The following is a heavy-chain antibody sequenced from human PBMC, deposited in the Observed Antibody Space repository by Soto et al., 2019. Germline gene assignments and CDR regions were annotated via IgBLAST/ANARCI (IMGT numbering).Heavy chain of an antibody. CDR1: GFTFSNAW. CDR2: IKSKTDGGTT. J-gene: IGHJ5*02. Sequence: GGSLRLSCAASGFTFSNAWMSWVRQAPGKGLEWVGRIKSKTDGGTTDYAAPVKGRFTISRDDSKNTLYLQMNSLKTEDTAVYYCTTAFPYSNYANWSGFDPWGQGTLVTVSS. V-gene: IGHV3-15*01. CDR3: TTAFPYSNYANWSGFDP. D-gene: IGHD4-4*01.